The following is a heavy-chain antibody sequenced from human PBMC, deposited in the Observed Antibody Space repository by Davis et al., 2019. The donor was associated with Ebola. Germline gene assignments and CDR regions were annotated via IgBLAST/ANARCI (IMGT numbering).Heavy chain of an antibody. CDR1: GGSISSGDYY. D-gene: IGHD3-10*01. V-gene: IGHV4-30-4*01. Sequence: SETLSLTCTVSGGSISSGDYYWNWIRQPPGKGLEWIGYISYSGNTYYNPSLKSRVTISVDTSKNQFSLKLSSVTAADTAVYYCASGGGVDYWGQGTLVTVSS. J-gene: IGHJ4*02. CDR2: ISYSGNT. CDR3: ASGGGVDY.